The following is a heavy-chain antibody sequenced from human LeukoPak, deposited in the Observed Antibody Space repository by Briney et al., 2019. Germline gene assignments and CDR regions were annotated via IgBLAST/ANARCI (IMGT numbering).Heavy chain of an antibody. V-gene: IGHV1-2*04. CDR1: GYTFTGYY. D-gene: IGHD3-3*01. Sequence: ASVKVSCKASGYTFTGYYMHWVRQAPGQGLEWMGWINPNSGGTNYAQKFQGWVTMTRDTSISTAYMELRAVTAADTAVYYCARSRVWSDYWGYFDYWGQGTLVTVSS. CDR3: ARSRVWSDYWGYFDY. CDR2: INPNSGGT. J-gene: IGHJ4*02.